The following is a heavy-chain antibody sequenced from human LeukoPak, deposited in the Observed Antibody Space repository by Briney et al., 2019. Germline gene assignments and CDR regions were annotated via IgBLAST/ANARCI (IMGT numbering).Heavy chain of an antibody. CDR3: VRHVARAFDI. Sequence: KTSETLSLTCAVYGGSFSGYYWSWIRQPPGKGLEWIGEINHSGSTNYNPSLKSRVTISVDTSKNQFSLKLSSVTAADTAVYSCVRHVARAFDIWGQGTKVTVSS. V-gene: IGHV4-34*01. CDR2: INHSGST. J-gene: IGHJ3*02. CDR1: GGSFSGYY.